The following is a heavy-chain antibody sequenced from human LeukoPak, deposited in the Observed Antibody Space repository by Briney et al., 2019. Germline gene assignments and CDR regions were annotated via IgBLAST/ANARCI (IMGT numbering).Heavy chain of an antibody. CDR1: GFTFSSYA. Sequence: GGSLRLSCAASGFTFSSYAMSWVRQAPGKGLEWVSAISGSGGSTYYADSVKGRFTISRDNSKNTLYLRMNSLRAGDTAVYYCAKDLKYQLLPYWGQGTLVTVTS. CDR3: AKDLKYQLLPY. V-gene: IGHV3-23*01. D-gene: IGHD2-2*01. J-gene: IGHJ4*02. CDR2: ISGSGGST.